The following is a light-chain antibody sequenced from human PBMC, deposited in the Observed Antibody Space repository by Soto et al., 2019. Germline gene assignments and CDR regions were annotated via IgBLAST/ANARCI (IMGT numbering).Light chain of an antibody. CDR1: QSVSTN. CDR3: QQYNKWPST. J-gene: IGKJ2*02. CDR2: SAS. V-gene: IGKV3-15*01. Sequence: EIVMTQSPVTLSVSPGESAALSCRASQSVSTNLAWYQQKPGQAPRLLIYSASSRATGLPARFSGSGSGTEFTLTISSLQSEDFAVYYCQQYNKWPSTFGQGTKLEIK.